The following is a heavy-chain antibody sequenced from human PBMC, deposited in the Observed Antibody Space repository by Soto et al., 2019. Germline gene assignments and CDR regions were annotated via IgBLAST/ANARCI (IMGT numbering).Heavy chain of an antibody. CDR1: GGTFSSYT. D-gene: IGHD5-18*01. J-gene: IGHJ4*02. CDR2: IIPILGIA. CDR3: ARFANGDTAMVVGY. Sequence: QVQLVQSGAEVKKPGSSVKVSCKASGGTFSSYTISWVRQAPGQGLEWMGRIIPILGIANYAQKFQGRVTITADKXXSTAYMELSSLRSEDTAVYYCARFANGDTAMVVGYWGQGTLVTVSS. V-gene: IGHV1-69*02.